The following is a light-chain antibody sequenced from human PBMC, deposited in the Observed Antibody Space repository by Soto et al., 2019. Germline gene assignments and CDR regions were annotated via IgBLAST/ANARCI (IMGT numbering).Light chain of an antibody. V-gene: IGKV3-15*01. CDR3: QQYNNWPPDRT. CDR2: GAS. Sequence: EIVMTQSPATLSVSPGERATLSCRASQSVGSNLAWYQQKPGQAPRLLIYGASTRATGIPARFSGSGSGTEFTINISSLKSEDFAIYFCQQYNNWPPDRTFGQGTKVEIK. CDR1: QSVGSN. J-gene: IGKJ1*01.